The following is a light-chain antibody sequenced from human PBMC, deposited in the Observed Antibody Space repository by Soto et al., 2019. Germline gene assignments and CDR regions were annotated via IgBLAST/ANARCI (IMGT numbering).Light chain of an antibody. CDR2: REN. CDR3: QVWDNSLVV. CDR1: NLGSKN. Sequence: SYELTQPLSVSVALGQTARITCGGYNLGSKNVHWYQQRPGQAPVPVIYRENNRPSGIPERFSGSSSANTATLTISEAQVGDEADYYCQVWDNSLVVFGGGTQLTVL. V-gene: IGLV3-9*01. J-gene: IGLJ2*01.